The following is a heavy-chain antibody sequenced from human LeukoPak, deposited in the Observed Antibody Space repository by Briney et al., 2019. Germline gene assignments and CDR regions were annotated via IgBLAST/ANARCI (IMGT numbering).Heavy chain of an antibody. V-gene: IGHV1-46*01. J-gene: IGHJ4*02. Sequence: ASVKVSCKTSGYTFIEYYLHWVRQTPGPAFEYMGIVNPAGESTSYHHNFQGRVTMTREAPTTTIYMELRNLTSADTAVYYCARGQLGPTSAPFDSWGQGTLGTVSS. CDR3: ARGQLGPTSAPFDS. D-gene: IGHD6-13*01. CDR1: GYTFIEYY. CDR2: VNPAGEST.